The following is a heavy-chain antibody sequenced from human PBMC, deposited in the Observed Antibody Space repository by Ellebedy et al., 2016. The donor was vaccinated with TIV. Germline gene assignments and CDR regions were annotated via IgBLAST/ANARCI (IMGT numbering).Heavy chain of an antibody. Sequence: GESLKISCQGSGYNFSTFWIGWVRQMPGRGLEWMGNIFPGDSDTRYSPSFQGQVTISADRSTSTAYLQRRSLRASDTAMYFCARHGHGGNSIDYWGQGTRVTVSS. CDR2: IFPGDSDT. J-gene: IGHJ4*02. V-gene: IGHV5-51*01. CDR3: ARHGHGGNSIDY. CDR1: GYNFSTFW. D-gene: IGHD4-23*01.